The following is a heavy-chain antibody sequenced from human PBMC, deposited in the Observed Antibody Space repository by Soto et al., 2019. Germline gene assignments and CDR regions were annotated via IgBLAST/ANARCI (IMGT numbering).Heavy chain of an antibody. CDR1: GFTFSNYG. CDR2: ISGSSTTI. Sequence: EVQLVESGGGLVQPGGSLRLSCEASGFTFSNYGMNWVRQAPGKGLEWVSYISGSSTTIYYADSVKGRFTISGDSARNSLSLQMSSLRGEDTALYYCARDRTSGTYSFWDSWGLGTLVTVSS. D-gene: IGHD1-26*01. J-gene: IGHJ4*02. V-gene: IGHV3-48*01. CDR3: ARDRTSGTYSFWDS.